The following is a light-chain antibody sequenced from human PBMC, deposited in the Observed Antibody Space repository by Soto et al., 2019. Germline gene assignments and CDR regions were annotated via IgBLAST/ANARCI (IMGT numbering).Light chain of an antibody. CDR3: QHFGNSPLWT. CDR1: QSVSSDY. J-gene: IGKJ1*01. Sequence: ENVLTQSPGTLSLSPGERATLSCRASQSVSSDYLAWYRQKPGQPPRLLIYEASTRAIGIPDRFSGSGSGTEFTLTISRLEPEDFAVYFCQHFGNSPLWTFGQGTKVEVK. V-gene: IGKV3-20*01. CDR2: EAS.